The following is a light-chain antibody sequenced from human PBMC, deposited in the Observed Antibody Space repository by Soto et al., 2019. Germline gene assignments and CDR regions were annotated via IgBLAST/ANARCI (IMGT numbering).Light chain of an antibody. CDR2: GAS. CDR1: QSVSSN. Sequence: EIVMTQSPATLSVSPGERATLSCRASQSVSSNLAWYQQKPGQAPRLLIYGASTRATGIPARFSASGSGTDFTLTISSLQPEDFATYYCQQFRSSPITFGQGTRLEI. J-gene: IGKJ5*01. CDR3: QQFRSSPIT. V-gene: IGKV3-15*01.